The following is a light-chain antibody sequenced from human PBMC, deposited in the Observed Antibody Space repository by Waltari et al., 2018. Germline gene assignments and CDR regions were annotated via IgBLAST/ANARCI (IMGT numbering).Light chain of an antibody. Sequence: EIVMTQSPVTLSVSPGERATLSCRASRSVNSKLVWYQQKPGQAPRLLINAASTRATGIPARFSGSGSGTEFTLTINSLQSEDFAVYYCQQYDNWPYTFDQGTKLEIK. V-gene: IGKV3D-15*01. J-gene: IGKJ2*01. CDR2: AAS. CDR1: RSVNSK. CDR3: QQYDNWPYT.